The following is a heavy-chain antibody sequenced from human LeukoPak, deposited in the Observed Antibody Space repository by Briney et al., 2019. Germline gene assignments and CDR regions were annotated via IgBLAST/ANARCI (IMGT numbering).Heavy chain of an antibody. Sequence: GGSLRLSCADFGIPLNNYWLAWVRQVPGKGLAWVANIRQGGREDYYVESVKGRFTISRDNSKKSVYLQMNSLRAGDTAIYFCATYYDYLSGYYTGIDYWGQGTLVIVSS. J-gene: IGHJ4*02. CDR2: IRQGGRED. CDR3: ATYYDYLSGYYTGIDY. CDR1: GIPLNNYW. D-gene: IGHD3-3*01. V-gene: IGHV3-7*01.